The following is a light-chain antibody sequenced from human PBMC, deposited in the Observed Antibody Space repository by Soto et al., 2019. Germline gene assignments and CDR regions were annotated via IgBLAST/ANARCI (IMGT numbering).Light chain of an antibody. CDR1: NSRSGSNY. Sequence: QSVLPQPPSASGTPGQRVTISCSTTNSRSGSNYVYWYQQLPGAAPKLLIYRNDQRPSGVADRFSASKSGTSASLAISGLRSEDEADYFCAKWDDSLRVYVFGSGTKLTVL. CDR3: AKWDDSLRVYV. J-gene: IGLJ1*01. V-gene: IGLV1-47*01. CDR2: RND.